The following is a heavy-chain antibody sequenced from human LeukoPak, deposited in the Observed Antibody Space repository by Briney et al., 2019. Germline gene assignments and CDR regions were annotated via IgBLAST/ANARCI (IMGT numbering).Heavy chain of an antibody. Sequence: PGGSLRLSCAASGFTFDDYAMHWLRQAPGKGLDGVSGMSWNSGSIGYADSVKGRFTISRDNAKNSLYLQMNSLRAEDTALYYCAKDQYSSGWYSLDHWGQGTLVTVSS. V-gene: IGHV3-9*01. J-gene: IGHJ5*02. CDR3: AKDQYSSGWYSLDH. CDR2: MSWNSGSI. CDR1: GFTFDDYA. D-gene: IGHD6-19*01.